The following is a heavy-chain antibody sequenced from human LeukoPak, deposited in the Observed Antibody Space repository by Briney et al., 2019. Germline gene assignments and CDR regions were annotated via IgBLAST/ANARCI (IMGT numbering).Heavy chain of an antibody. CDR2: IKQDGSEK. Sequence: GGSLRLSCAASGFTFSSYWMSWVRQAPGKGLEWVANIKQDGSEKYYVDSVKGRFTISRDNAKNSLYQQMNSLRAEDTAVYYCARVRAADRYYYYGMCVWGQGTTVTVSS. CDR3: ARVRAADRYYYYGMCV. D-gene: IGHD6-13*01. J-gene: IGHJ6*02. CDR1: GFTFSSYW. V-gene: IGHV3-7*01.